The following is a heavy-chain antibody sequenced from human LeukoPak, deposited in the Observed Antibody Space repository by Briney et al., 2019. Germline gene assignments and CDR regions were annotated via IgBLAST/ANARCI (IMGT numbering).Heavy chain of an antibody. V-gene: IGHV1-69*01. J-gene: IGHJ4*02. CDR3: ASTGYEAVPAAAANFFDY. Sequence: SVKVSCKASGGTFSSYAISWVRQAPGQGLEWMGGIIPIFGTANYAQKFQGRVTITADESTSTAYMELSSLRSEDTAVYYCASTGYEAVPAAAANFFDYWGQGTLVTVSS. CDR1: GGTFSSYA. D-gene: IGHD2-2*01. CDR2: IIPIFGTA.